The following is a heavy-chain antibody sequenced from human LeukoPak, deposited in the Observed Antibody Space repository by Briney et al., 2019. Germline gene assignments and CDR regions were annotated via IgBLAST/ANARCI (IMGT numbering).Heavy chain of an antibody. Sequence: ASVKVSCKASGYTFTSYYMHWVRQAPGQGLEWMGIINPNGGSTSYAQKFKGRVTMTRNTSPSTAYMALSSLRSEDTPVYYCATPAYCGGDCYSLAFDIWGQGTLVTVSS. CDR2: INPNGGST. V-gene: IGHV1-46*01. J-gene: IGHJ3*02. CDR3: ATPAYCGGDCYSLAFDI. CDR1: GYTFTSYY. D-gene: IGHD2-21*02.